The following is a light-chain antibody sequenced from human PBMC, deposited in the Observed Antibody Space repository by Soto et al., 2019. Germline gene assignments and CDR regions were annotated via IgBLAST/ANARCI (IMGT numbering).Light chain of an antibody. J-gene: IGKJ2*01. V-gene: IGKV1-13*02. CDR1: QGINSA. CDR2: DAS. Sequence: AIQLTQSPSSLSAFVGERGTITCRASQGINSALAWYQQKPGKGPKLLIYDASSLESGVPSRFSSSGSGTDFTLTISSLQPADFATYYCQQFYSFPGYTFGQGTRLEIK. CDR3: QQFYSFPGYT.